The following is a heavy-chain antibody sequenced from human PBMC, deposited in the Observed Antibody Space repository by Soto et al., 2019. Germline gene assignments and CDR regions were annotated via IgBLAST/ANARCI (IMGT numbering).Heavy chain of an antibody. CDR3: AKDQGAMGDYYYYYGMDV. V-gene: IGHV3-30*18. CDR1: GFTFSSYG. J-gene: IGHJ6*02. CDR2: ISYDGSNK. D-gene: IGHD5-18*01. Sequence: PGGSLRLSCAASGFTFSSYGMHWVRQAPGKGLEWVAVISYDGSNKYYADSVKGRFTISRDNSKNTLYLQMNSLRAEDTAVYYCAKDQGAMGDYYYYYGMDVWGQGTTVTVSS.